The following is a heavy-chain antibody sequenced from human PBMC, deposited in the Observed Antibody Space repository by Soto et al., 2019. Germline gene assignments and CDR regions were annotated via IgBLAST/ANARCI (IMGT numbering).Heavy chain of an antibody. CDR1: GFTFSSYA. CDR3: AKDRDSSGWEPDY. D-gene: IGHD6-19*01. V-gene: IGHV3-23*01. Sequence: EVQLLESGGGLVQPGGSLRLSCAASGFTFSSYAMSWVRQAPGKGLEWVSAISGSGGSTYYADSVKGRFTISRDNSKNTRYLQMNSLRAEDTAVYYCAKDRDSSGWEPDYWGQGTLVTVSS. J-gene: IGHJ4*02. CDR2: ISGSGGST.